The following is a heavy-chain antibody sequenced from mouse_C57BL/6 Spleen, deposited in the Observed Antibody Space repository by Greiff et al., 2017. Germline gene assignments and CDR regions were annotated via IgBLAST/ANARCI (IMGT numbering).Heavy chain of an antibody. CDR3: ARWYGSYGLDY. J-gene: IGHJ2*01. D-gene: IGHD2-10*02. V-gene: IGHV1-64*01. CDR1: GYTFTSYW. CDR2: IHPNSGST. Sequence: VQLQQPGAELVKPGASVKLSCKASGYTFTSYWMHWVKQRPGQGLEWIGMIHPNSGSTNYNEKFKSKATLTVDKSSSTAYMQLSSLTSDDSAVYYCARWYGSYGLDYWGQGTTLTVSS.